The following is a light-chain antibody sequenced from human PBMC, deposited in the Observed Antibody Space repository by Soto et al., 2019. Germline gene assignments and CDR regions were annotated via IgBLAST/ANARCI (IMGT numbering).Light chain of an antibody. CDR2: DAS. CDR1: QSVSSN. CDR3: QQYNDWPPWT. V-gene: IGKV3-15*01. Sequence: EIVMTQSPATLSVSPGERATLSCRASQSVSSNLAWYQQKPGQAPRLLIYDASTRAAGIPARFSGGGSRTEFTLTINSLQSEDVAVYFCQQYNDWPPWTFGQGTNVEI. J-gene: IGKJ1*01.